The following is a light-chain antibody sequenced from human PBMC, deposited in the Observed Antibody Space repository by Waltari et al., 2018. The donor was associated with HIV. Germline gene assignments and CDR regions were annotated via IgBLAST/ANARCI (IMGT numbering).Light chain of an antibody. CDR2: SNN. V-gene: IGLV1-44*01. Sequence: QSVLTQPSSASGTPGQRVAISCSGSSSNNESNNVNWYQQLPAPAPKRLVYSNNQRPSGVPDRISGSKAGTSASLAISGLQSEDEADYYGAAWDDSLNGWVFGGGTKLTVL. CDR1: SSNNESNN. J-gene: IGLJ3*02. CDR3: AAWDDSLNGWV.